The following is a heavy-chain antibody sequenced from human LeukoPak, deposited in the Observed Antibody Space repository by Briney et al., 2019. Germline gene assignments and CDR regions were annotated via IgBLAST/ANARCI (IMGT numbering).Heavy chain of an antibody. CDR3: AQIRPDGYNSGLFDY. Sequence: SVKVSCKASGGTFNSHAINWVRQAPGHGLEWMGAIIPLFNRPNYAEKFQGRLTITADESTSTAYMELSSLRSEDMAVYYCAQIRPDGYNSGLFDYWGQGTLVTVSS. CDR1: GGTFNSHA. J-gene: IGHJ4*02. D-gene: IGHD5-24*01. CDR2: IIPLFNRP. V-gene: IGHV1-69*13.